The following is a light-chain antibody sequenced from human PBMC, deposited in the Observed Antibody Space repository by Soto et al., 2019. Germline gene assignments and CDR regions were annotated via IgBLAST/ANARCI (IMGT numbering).Light chain of an antibody. CDR3: CSYAGSSTQSYV. V-gene: IGLV2-23*02. Sequence: QAVLTPPAPLSGSPGQSITISRPGTNKDVGSYNLVSWYQQHPGKAPKVIIYEVSERPSGVSDRFSGSKSGNTASLMISGLQAEDEADYYCCSYAGSSTQSYVFGSGTKVTVL. CDR1: NKDVGSYNL. CDR2: EVS. J-gene: IGLJ1*01.